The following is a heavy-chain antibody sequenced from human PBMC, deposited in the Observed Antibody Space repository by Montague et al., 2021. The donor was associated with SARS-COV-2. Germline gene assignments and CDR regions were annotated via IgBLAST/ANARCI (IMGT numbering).Heavy chain of an antibody. CDR1: GGSISSSSYF. CDR2: IYYSGGT. V-gene: IGHV4-39*01. D-gene: IGHD4-17*01. CDR3: ARHLNYRDYVGDDY. Sequence: SETLSLTCSVSGGSISSSSYFWGWIRQPPGKGLEWIVCIYYSGGTYSNSSLKSRVTISVDTSKNQFSLKLSSVTAADTAVYYCARHLNYRDYVGDDYWGQGTMVTVSS. J-gene: IGHJ4*02.